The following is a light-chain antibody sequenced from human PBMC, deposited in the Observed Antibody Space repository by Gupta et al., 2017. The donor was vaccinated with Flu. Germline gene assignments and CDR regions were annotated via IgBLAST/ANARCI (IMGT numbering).Light chain of an antibody. Sequence: EIVLTQSPGTLSLSPGERATISCRASQSVSSSFLAWYQQKPGQAPRLLIYDASSRATGIPDRISGSGSGTDFTLTISRLEPEDFAVYYCQQYGGSPTFGQGTKVEIK. V-gene: IGKV3-20*01. CDR1: QSVSSSF. CDR3: QQYGGSPT. J-gene: IGKJ1*01. CDR2: DAS.